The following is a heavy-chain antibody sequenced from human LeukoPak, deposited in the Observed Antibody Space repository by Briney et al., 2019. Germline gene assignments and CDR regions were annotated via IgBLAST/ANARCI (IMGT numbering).Heavy chain of an antibody. CDR3: ARDRSISAAGDTY. D-gene: IGHD6-13*01. J-gene: IGHJ4*02. V-gene: IGHV3-74*01. Sequence: GGSLRLSCAASGFTFSDYWMHWVRQAPGKGLVWVSRVNRGGSSTSYADSVKGRFTISRGNAKNTLSLQMNSLRAEDTAVYYCARDRSISAAGDTYWGQGTLVTVSS. CDR2: VNRGGSST. CDR1: GFTFSDYW.